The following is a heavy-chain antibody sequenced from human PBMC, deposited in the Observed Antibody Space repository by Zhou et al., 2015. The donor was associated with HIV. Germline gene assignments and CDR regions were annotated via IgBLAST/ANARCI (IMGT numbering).Heavy chain of an antibody. D-gene: IGHD5-12*01. J-gene: IGHJ4*02. CDR2: IIPILRTA. Sequence: QEDLVQSGAEVKKPGSSVTVSCKASGGTFSNSAISWVRQAPGQGLEWMGGIIPILRTANYAQKFQGRVTITADESTSTAYMELSSLRSEDTAVYYCARGSTSGYLDPYYFDYWGQGTLVTVSS. CDR1: GGTFSNSA. V-gene: IGHV1-69*01. CDR3: ARGSTSGYLDPYYFDY.